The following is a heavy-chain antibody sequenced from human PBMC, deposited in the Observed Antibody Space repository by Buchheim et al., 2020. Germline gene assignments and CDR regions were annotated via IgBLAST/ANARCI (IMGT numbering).Heavy chain of an antibody. D-gene: IGHD6-19*01. CDR3: ARDFYIRGQWPTLDYFDY. CDR1: GFTFSNYW. CDR2: IKQDGLEK. Sequence: EVQLVGSGGGLVQPGGSLRLSCTASGFTFSNYWMSWARQAPGKGLVWGANIKQDGLEKYYVDSVMGRFTISRENAKNSLYLQMNSLRAEYTAVYYCARDFYIRGQWPTLDYFDYWGQGAL. J-gene: IGHJ4*02. V-gene: IGHV3-7*03.